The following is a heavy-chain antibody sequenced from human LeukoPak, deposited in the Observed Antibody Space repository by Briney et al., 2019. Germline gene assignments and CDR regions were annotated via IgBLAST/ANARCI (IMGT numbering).Heavy chain of an antibody. J-gene: IGHJ4*02. CDR2: IWYDGSNK. Sequence: GGSLRLSCAASGFTFSSYGMHWVRQAPGKGLEWVAVIWYDGSNKYYADSVKGRFTISRDNSKNTLYLQMNSLRAEDTAVYYCAKLNGPRITMIVVASPYYFDYWGQGTLVTVSS. CDR3: AKLNGPRITMIVVASPYYFDY. D-gene: IGHD3-22*01. CDR1: GFTFSSYG. V-gene: IGHV3-33*06.